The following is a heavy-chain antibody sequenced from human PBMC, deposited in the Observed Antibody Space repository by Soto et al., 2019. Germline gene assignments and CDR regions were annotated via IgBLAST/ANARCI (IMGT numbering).Heavy chain of an antibody. D-gene: IGHD6-13*01. V-gene: IGHV1-69*05. J-gene: IGHJ5*02. Sequence: SVKVSCKASGGTFSSYAISWVRQAPRQGLEWMGGIIPIFGTANYAQKFQGRVTMTTDTSTSTAYMELRSLRSDDTAVYYCARASSSWYDRGWNWFDPWGQGTLVTVSS. CDR1: GGTFSSYA. CDR2: IIPIFGTA. CDR3: ARASSSWYDRGWNWFDP.